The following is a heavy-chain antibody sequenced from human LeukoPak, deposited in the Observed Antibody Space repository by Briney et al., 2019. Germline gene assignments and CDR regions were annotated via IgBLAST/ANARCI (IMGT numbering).Heavy chain of an antibody. Sequence: GGTLRLSCAASGFTFSSYGMSWVRQAPGKGLEWVSALSGSAGTTHYADSVKGRFTISRDNSKNTLYLQMNSLRAEDTAVYYCAKGYSSGWVLSYFDYWGQGTLVSVSS. CDR3: AKGYSSGWVLSYFDY. V-gene: IGHV3-23*01. D-gene: IGHD6-19*01. CDR1: GFTFSSYG. J-gene: IGHJ4*02. CDR2: LSGSAGTT.